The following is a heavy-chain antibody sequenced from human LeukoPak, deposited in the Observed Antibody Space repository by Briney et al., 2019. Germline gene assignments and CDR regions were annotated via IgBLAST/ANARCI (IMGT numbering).Heavy chain of an antibody. J-gene: IGHJ5*02. CDR3: ARVGSSRGFDP. D-gene: IGHD3-16*01. CDR1: GYTFTSYD. CDR2: MNPNSSNT. V-gene: IGHV1-8*03. Sequence: ASVKVSCKASGYTFTSYDINWVRQATGQGPEWMGWMNPNSSNTGYAQKFQGRVTITRNTSISTAYMELSSLRSEDTAVYYCARVGSSRGFDPWGQGTLVTVSS.